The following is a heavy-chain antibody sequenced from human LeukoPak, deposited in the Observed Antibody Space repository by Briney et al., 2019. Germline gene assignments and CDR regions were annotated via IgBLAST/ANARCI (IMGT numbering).Heavy chain of an antibody. Sequence: SQTLSLTCAISGDSVSSNSAAWNWIRQSPSRGLEWLGRTYYRSKWYNDYAVSVKSRITINPDTSKNQFSLQLNSVTPEDTAVYYCARDPEYSSGWYGMYYFDYWGQGTLVTVSS. CDR3: ARDPEYSSGWYGMYYFDY. J-gene: IGHJ4*02. V-gene: IGHV6-1*01. D-gene: IGHD6-19*01. CDR2: TYYRSKWYN. CDR1: GDSVSSNSAA.